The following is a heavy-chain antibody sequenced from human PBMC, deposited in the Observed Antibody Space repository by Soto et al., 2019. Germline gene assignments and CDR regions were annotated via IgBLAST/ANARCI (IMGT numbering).Heavy chain of an antibody. D-gene: IGHD4-17*01. J-gene: IGHJ4*02. V-gene: IGHV3-23*01. CDR2: ISGSGGST. CDR3: AKSMTTVVKSLDY. CDR1: GFTFSSYG. Sequence: GGSLRLSCAASGFTFSSYGMTWVRQAPGQGLEWVSTISGSGGSTFYADSVKGRFTISRDNSKSTLFLQMNSLTAEDTAVYYCAKSMTTVVKSLDYWGQGTLVTSPQ.